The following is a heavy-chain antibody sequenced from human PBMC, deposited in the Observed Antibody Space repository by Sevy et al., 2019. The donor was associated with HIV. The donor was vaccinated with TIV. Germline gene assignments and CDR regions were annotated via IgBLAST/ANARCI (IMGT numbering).Heavy chain of an antibody. Sequence: VSVKVSCKASGYTFTSYGISWVRQAPGQGLEWMGWISAYNGNTNYAQKLQGRVTMTTDTSTSTAYMELRSLRSDDTAVYYCVRDYGRYYYDSSGYRNDAFDIWGQGTMVTVSS. J-gene: IGHJ3*02. CDR2: ISAYNGNT. CDR3: VRDYGRYYYDSSGYRNDAFDI. CDR1: GYTFTSYG. D-gene: IGHD3-22*01. V-gene: IGHV1-18*01.